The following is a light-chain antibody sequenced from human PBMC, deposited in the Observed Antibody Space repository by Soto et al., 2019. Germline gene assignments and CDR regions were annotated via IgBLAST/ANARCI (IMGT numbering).Light chain of an antibody. CDR3: SSYAGRNDFV. Sequence: QSALTQSPSASGSPGQSVTISCTGTSNDVGGYIFVSWYQHHPGTAPKLVIYEVSKRPSGVPDRFSGSKSGNTASLTVSGLHAEDEADYYCSSYAGRNDFVFGTGTKVTVL. V-gene: IGLV2-8*01. J-gene: IGLJ1*01. CDR2: EVS. CDR1: SNDVGGYIF.